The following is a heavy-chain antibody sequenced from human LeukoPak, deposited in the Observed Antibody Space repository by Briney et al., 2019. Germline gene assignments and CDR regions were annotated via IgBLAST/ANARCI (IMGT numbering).Heavy chain of an antibody. Sequence: AGVSLRLSCAASGFNFRFYIMNWVRQAPGKGLEWISYISSDAKTVNYADSVKGRFTISRDNAKNSLYLQMNSLSADDTAVYYCARVGSRYGPPNSWGQGTLVTVSS. J-gene: IGHJ4*02. CDR2: ISSDAKTV. V-gene: IGHV3-48*01. CDR1: GFNFRFYI. CDR3: ARVGSRYGPPNS. D-gene: IGHD5-18*01.